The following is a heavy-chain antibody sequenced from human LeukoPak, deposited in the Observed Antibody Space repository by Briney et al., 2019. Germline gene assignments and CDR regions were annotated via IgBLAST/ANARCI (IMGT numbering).Heavy chain of an antibody. Sequence: QTAGSLRLSCAASGFTVSSNYMSGVGQAPGKGLEGVAVIYSGGSTYYADSVKGRFTISRGKSKNTLDLQMNSLRAEGGAGHDCARSSRWLNSNYWGQGTLVTASS. D-gene: IGHD6-13*01. CDR2: IYSGGST. CDR3: ARSSRWLNSNY. V-gene: IGHV3-66*01. CDR1: GFTVSSNY. J-gene: IGHJ4*02.